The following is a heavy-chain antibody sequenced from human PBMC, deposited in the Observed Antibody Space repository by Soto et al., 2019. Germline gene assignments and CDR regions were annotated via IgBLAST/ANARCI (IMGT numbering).Heavy chain of an antibody. CDR3: ARGDDYVGY. J-gene: IGHJ4*02. V-gene: IGHV4-34*01. Sequence: SETLSLTCAVYGGSFSGYYWSWIRQPPGKGLEWIGEINHSGSTNYNPSLKSRVTISVDTSKNQFSLKLSSVTAADTAVYYCARGDDYVGYWGQGTLVTVSS. CDR1: GGSFSGYY. CDR2: INHSGST.